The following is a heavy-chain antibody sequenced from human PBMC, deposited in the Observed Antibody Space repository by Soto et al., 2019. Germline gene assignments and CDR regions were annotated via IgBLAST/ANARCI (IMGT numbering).Heavy chain of an antibody. CDR1: GDTFTFYS. J-gene: IGHJ4*02. D-gene: IGHD3-10*01. CDR2: INPILSMS. Sequence: QVQLVQSGAEVKKPGSSVRVSCKASGDTFTFYSINWVRQAPGLGLEWMGRINPILSMSNYAQRFRGRVTMTADKSTSTAYMELSRLRSEDTAMYYCASSYGSGYRAFDYWGQGALVTVSS. V-gene: IGHV1-69*02. CDR3: ASSYGSGYRAFDY.